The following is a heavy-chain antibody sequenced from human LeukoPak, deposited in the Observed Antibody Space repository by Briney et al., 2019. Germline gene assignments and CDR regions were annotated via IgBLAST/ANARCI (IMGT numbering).Heavy chain of an antibody. D-gene: IGHD1-26*01. Sequence: GRSLKLSCAASGFASRTYTMHWVRQAPGKGLQWVSGITYDGKVQHYTDSVRGQFTVSRDNSRTRLYRPRIRRRLEDPAFFSYDRDERAGATYYLDDWGRGTLVTVSS. J-gene: IGHJ4*02. CDR2: ITYDGKVQ. V-gene: IGHV3-30*04. CDR1: GFASRTYT. CDR3: DRDERAGATYYLDD.